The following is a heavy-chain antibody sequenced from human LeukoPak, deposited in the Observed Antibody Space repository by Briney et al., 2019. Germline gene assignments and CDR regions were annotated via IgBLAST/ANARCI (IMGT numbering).Heavy chain of an antibody. J-gene: IGHJ2*01. V-gene: IGHV4-39*01. Sequence: SETLSLTCTVSGGSISSSSYYWGWIRQPPGKGLEWIGSIYYSGSTYYNPSLKSRVTISVDTSKNQFSLKLSSVTAADTAVYYCARNPPITIFGVATYWYFDLWGRGTLVTVSS. CDR2: IYYSGST. D-gene: IGHD3-3*01. CDR3: ARNPPITIFGVATYWYFDL. CDR1: GGSISSSSYY.